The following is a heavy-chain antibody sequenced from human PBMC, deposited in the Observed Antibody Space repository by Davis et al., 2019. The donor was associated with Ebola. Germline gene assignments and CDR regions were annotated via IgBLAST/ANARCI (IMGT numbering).Heavy chain of an antibody. CDR2: IDASGST. J-gene: IGHJ2*01. D-gene: IGHD1-14*01. Sequence: MPSETLSLTFTVSGGSTSSYYWSWIRQPPGKGREWSGYIDASGSTIYSPSLTSRVTIAVDTSKNQFSLKVTSVTATDTAVYYCARHRKGGANWYFDLWGRGTLVTVSS. V-gene: IGHV4-59*08. CDR3: ARHRKGGANWYFDL. CDR1: GGSTSSYY.